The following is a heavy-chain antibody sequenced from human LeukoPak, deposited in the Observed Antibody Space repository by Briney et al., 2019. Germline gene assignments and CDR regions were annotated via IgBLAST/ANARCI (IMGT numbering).Heavy chain of an antibody. V-gene: IGHV4-39*07. CDR3: ARDYSAPGIAAADGMDV. CDR2: IYYSGST. D-gene: IGHD6-13*01. J-gene: IGHJ6*02. Sequence: SETLSLTCTVSGDSISSSSYYWGWIRQPPGKGLEWIGSIYYSGSTYYNPSLKSRVTISVDTSKNQFSLKLSSVTAADTAVYYCARDYSAPGIAAADGMDVWGQGTTVTVSS. CDR1: GDSISSSSYY.